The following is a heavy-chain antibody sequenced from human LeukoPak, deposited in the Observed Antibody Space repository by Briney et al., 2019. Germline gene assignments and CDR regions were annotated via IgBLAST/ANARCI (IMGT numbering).Heavy chain of an antibody. CDR1: GFTFSSYE. J-gene: IGHJ4*02. V-gene: IGHV3-48*03. Sequence: QPGGSLRLSCAASGFTFSSYEMNWVRQAPGKGLEWVSYISSSGSTIYYADSVKGRFTISRDNAKNSLYLQMNSLRAEDTAVYYCARDLVRGPDDWGQGTLVTVSS. CDR2: ISSSGSTI. D-gene: IGHD3-10*01. CDR3: ARDLVRGPDD.